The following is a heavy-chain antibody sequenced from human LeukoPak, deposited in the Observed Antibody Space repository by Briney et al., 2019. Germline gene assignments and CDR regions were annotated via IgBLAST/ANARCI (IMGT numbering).Heavy chain of an antibody. CDR2: INHSGST. CDR1: GGTFSGYY. J-gene: IGHJ1*01. D-gene: IGHD6-19*01. V-gene: IGHV4-34*01. Sequence: SETLSLTCAVYGGTFSGYYWSWIRQPPGKGLEWIGEINHSGSTNYNPSLKSRVTISVDTSKNQFSLKLSSVTAADTAVYYCARTNHQWLAPQYFQHWGQGTLVIVSS. CDR3: ARTNHQWLAPQYFQH.